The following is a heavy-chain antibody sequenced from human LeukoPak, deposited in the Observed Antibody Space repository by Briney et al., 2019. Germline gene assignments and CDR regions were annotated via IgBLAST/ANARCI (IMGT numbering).Heavy chain of an antibody. CDR1: GGTFSSYA. CDR2: IIPIFGTA. Sequence: ASVEVSCKASGGTFSSYAISWVRQAPGQGLEWMGGIIPIFGTANYAQKFQGRVTITADESTSTAYMELSSLRSEDTAVYYCARAQSDGGGVFNYWGQGTLVTVSS. J-gene: IGHJ4*02. D-gene: IGHD3-16*01. CDR3: ARAQSDGGGVFNY. V-gene: IGHV1-69*13.